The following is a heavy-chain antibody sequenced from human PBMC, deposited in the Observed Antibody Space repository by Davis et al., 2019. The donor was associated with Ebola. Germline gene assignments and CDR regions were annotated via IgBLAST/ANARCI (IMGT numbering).Heavy chain of an antibody. CDR3: ARTQDTMIDAIDI. CDR2: INQDGSEK. D-gene: IGHD3-22*01. V-gene: IGHV3-7*01. J-gene: IGHJ3*02. CDR1: GFTFNRSW. Sequence: PGGSLRLSCAASGFTFNRSWMTWVRQAPGKGLECVANINQDGSEKYYVDSVKGRFTISRDSAKNSLYLQMNSLRAEDTAVYYCARTQDTMIDAIDIWGQGTMVTVSS.